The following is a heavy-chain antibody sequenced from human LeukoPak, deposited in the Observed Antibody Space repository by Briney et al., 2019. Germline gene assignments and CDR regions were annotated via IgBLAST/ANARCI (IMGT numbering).Heavy chain of an antibody. CDR3: ARERVTVAGTNPRSFDY. V-gene: IGHV1-69*05. J-gene: IGHJ4*02. CDR2: IIPIFGTA. Sequence: XASXXTFSSYAISXVRQAPGQGLEWMGRIIPIFGTANYAQKFQGRVTITTDESTSTAYMELSSLRSEDTAVYYCARERVTVAGTNPRSFDYWGQGTLVTVSS. CDR1: XXTFSSYA. D-gene: IGHD6-19*01.